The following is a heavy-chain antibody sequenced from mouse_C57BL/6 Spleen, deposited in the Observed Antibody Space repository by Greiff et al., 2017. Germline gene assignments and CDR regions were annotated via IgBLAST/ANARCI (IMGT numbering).Heavy chain of an antibody. D-gene: IGHD1-1*01. Sequence: EVQLQESGAELVKPGASVKLSCTASGFNFNDYYMHWVKQRTEQGLEWIGRIDPDDGETKYAPKFQGKATITADKSSNTAYLQLSSLTSEDTAVYYCASLTTVDYFDYWGQGTTLTVSS. V-gene: IGHV14-2*01. CDR2: IDPDDGET. CDR1: GFNFNDYY. J-gene: IGHJ2*01. CDR3: ASLTTVDYFDY.